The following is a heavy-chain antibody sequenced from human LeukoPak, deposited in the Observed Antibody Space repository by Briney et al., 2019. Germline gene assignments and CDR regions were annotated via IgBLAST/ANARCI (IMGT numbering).Heavy chain of an antibody. D-gene: IGHD1-26*01. Sequence: ASVKVSCKASGYTFTDYYIHWVRQAPGQGLEWMAWIDPNSGATNYAQKFQGRITMTRDTSISTAYMELSRLRSDDTAVYYCARVGATYSGDPWGQGTLVTVSS. CDR1: GYTFTDYY. V-gene: IGHV1-2*02. CDR2: IDPNSGAT. J-gene: IGHJ5*02. CDR3: ARVGATYSGDP.